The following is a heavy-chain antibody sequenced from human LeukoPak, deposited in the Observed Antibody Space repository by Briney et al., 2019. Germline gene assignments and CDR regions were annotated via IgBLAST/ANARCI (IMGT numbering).Heavy chain of an antibody. V-gene: IGHV4-34*01. CDR1: GGSFSGYY. Sequence: SETLSLTCAVYGGSFSGYYWSWIRQPPGKGLEWIGEINHSGSTNYNPSLKSRVTISVDTSKNQFSLKLSSVTAADTAVYYCARGPRGGQWLVRDDAFDIWGKGTMVTVSS. CDR2: INHSGST. CDR3: ARGPRGGQWLVRDDAFDI. D-gene: IGHD6-19*01. J-gene: IGHJ3*02.